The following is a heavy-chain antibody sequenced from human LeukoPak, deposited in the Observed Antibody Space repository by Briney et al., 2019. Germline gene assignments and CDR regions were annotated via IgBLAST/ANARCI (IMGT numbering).Heavy chain of an antibody. CDR2: INGDGRNI. Sequence: GGSLRLSCVASGFTFSSYWMHWVRQDPRKGLVWVSRINGDGRNINYADSVRGRFTISRDNSKNTLYLQMNSLRAEDTAVYYCAKETSELAPAFDYWGQGTLVTVSS. V-gene: IGHV3-74*01. D-gene: IGHD1-7*01. J-gene: IGHJ4*02. CDR1: GFTFSSYW. CDR3: AKETSELAPAFDY.